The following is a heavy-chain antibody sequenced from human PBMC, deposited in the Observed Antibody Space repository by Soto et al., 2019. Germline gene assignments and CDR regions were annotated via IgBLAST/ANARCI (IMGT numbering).Heavy chain of an antibody. CDR2: IYHNGNT. V-gene: IGHV4-4*02. CDR3: TRDRPEIYPYYAHYGIDV. CDR1: GDSITASNW. J-gene: IGHJ6*02. Sequence: QVQLQESGPGLVEPSGTLSLTCAVSGDSITASNWWPWVRQPPGKVLEWIGEIYHNGNTNYNPSLKRRVTISMDKYSNQFSLKLGSVTAADTAVYYCTRDRPEIYPYYAHYGIDVWGQGTAVTVSS.